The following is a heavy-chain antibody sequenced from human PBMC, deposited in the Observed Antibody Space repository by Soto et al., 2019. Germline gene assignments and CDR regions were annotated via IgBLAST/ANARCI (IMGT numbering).Heavy chain of an antibody. CDR2: ISSSSSYT. CDR1: GFTFSDYY. J-gene: IGHJ4*02. CDR3: AKNHRYFDY. V-gene: IGHV3-11*06. Sequence: GGSLRLSCAASGFTFSDYYMSWIRQAPGKGLEWVSYISSSSSYTNYADSVKGRFTISRDNAKNSLYLQKNRLRAEDAVVYYFAKNHRYFDYWGQGTLVTVSS.